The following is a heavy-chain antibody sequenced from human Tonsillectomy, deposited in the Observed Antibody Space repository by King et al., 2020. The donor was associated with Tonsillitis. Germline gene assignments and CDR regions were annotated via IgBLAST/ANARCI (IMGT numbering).Heavy chain of an antibody. CDR1: GFTFTNSA. CDR2: IVLGSGDT. V-gene: IGHV1-58*01. CDR3: AMYYYAAGAGYASYDGALDI. J-gene: IGHJ3*02. D-gene: IGHD3-10*01. Sequence: QLVQSGPEVKKPASSVKVSCKASGFTFTNSAVQWVRQARGQRLEWMGWIVLGSGDTDYAQRFQDRVTFTRDMSTSTAYMEMSSLRSDDTAVYYCAMYYYAAGAGYASYDGALDIWGQGTMVTVSS.